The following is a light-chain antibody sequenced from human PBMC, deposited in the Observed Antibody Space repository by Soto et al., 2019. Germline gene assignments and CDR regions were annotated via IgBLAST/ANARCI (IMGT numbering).Light chain of an antibody. CDR2: GNI. CDR1: SSNIGAGYD. J-gene: IGLJ3*02. CDR3: QSYDSSLSGWV. Sequence: QAVVTQPPSVSGAPGQRVTISCTGSSSNIGAGYDVHWYQQLPGTAPKLLIYGNINRPSGVPDRFSGSKSGTSASLAITGLQAEDEADYYCQSYDSSLSGWVFGGGTKVTVL. V-gene: IGLV1-40*01.